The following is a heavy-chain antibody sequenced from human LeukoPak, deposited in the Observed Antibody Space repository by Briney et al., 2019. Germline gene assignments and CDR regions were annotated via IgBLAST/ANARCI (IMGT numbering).Heavy chain of an antibody. CDR1: GFTFSSYS. J-gene: IGHJ5*02. CDR2: ISSSSNYI. Sequence: GGSLRLSCAASGFTFSSYSMNWVRQAPGKGLEWVSSISSSSNYIYYADSVKGRFTISRDNAKNSLYLQMNSLRAEDTAVYYCARLRYFDWLPSSWFDPWGQGTLVTVSS. D-gene: IGHD3-9*01. V-gene: IGHV3-21*01. CDR3: ARLRYFDWLPSSWFDP.